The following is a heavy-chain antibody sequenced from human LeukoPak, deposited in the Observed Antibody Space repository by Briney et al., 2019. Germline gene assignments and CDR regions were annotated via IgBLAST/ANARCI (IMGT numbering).Heavy chain of an antibody. V-gene: IGHV3-43*02. CDR3: GKGGSGWSYYFDF. D-gene: IGHD6-19*01. CDR1: GFTFDDYA. CDR2: ISGDGGST. Sequence: GGSLRLSCAASGFTFDDYAMHWVRQAPGKGLEWVCLISGDGGSTYYADSVKGRFTISRDNSKNSLYLQMNSLSPEDTALYYCGKGGSGWSYYFDFWGQGTLVTVSS. J-gene: IGHJ4*02.